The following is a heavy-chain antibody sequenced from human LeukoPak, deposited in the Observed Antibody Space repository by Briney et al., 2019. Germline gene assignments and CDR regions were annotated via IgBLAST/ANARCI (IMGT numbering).Heavy chain of an antibody. J-gene: IGHJ4*02. V-gene: IGHV3-30*04. D-gene: IGHD6-13*01. CDR2: ISYDGSYK. CDR1: GFPFSRYV. CDR3: ARGSWFCDF. Sequence: PGGSLRLSCATSGFPFSRYVMHWVRQAPGKGLEWVAVISYDGSYKHYADAVKGRFIASRDNSKNTRFLQIDSLTTEDTAVYYCARGSWFCDFWGQGTQVTVSS.